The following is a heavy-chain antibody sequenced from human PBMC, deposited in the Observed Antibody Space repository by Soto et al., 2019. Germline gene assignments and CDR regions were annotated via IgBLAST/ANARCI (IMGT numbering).Heavy chain of an antibody. CDR2: ISGSGGST. CDR1: GFTFSSYA. Sequence: AGGSLRLSCAASGFTFSSYAMSWVRQAPGKGLEWVSAISGSGGSTYYADSVKGRFTISRDNSKNTLYLQMNSLRAEDTAVYYCAQSNYDSSGYYPDYWGQGTLVTVSS. V-gene: IGHV3-23*01. D-gene: IGHD3-22*01. J-gene: IGHJ4*02. CDR3: AQSNYDSSGYYPDY.